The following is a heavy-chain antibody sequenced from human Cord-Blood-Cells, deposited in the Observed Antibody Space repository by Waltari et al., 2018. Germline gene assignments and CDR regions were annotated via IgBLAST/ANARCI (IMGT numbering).Heavy chain of an antibody. V-gene: IGHV3-15*01. Sequence: EVQLVESGGGLVKPGGSLRLSCAASGFTFSNAWMSWVRKAPGKGMVWVGRIKSKTGGGTKDSASTVKGRFTISRDESKYMLYLQMNSLKTEDTAVYYCTSAQRGKGDYWGQGTLVTVSS. CDR1: GFTFSNAW. CDR2: IKSKTGGGTK. J-gene: IGHJ4*02. D-gene: IGHD3-16*01. CDR3: TSAQRGKGDY.